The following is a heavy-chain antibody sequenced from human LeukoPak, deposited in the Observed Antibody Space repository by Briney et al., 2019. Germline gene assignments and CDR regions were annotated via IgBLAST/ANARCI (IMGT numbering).Heavy chain of an antibody. CDR3: AREEYYDSSGYFGY. CDR1: GFTFSSYA. D-gene: IGHD3-22*01. V-gene: IGHV3-30-3*01. Sequence: GGSLRLSCAASGFTFSSYAMHWVRQAPGKGLEWVAVISYDGSNKYYADSVKGRFTISRDNSKNTLYLQMNSLRAEDTAVYYCAREEYYDSSGYFGYWGQGTLVTVSS. CDR2: ISYDGSNK. J-gene: IGHJ4*02.